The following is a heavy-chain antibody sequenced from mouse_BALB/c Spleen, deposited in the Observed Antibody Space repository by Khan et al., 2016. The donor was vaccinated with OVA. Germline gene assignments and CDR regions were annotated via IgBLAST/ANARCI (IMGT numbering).Heavy chain of an antibody. D-gene: IGHD2-14*01. CDR2: IWGGGGT. CDR1: EFSLSRYN. Sequence: QVQLKESGPGLVAPSQSLSITCTVSEFSLSRYNIHWVRQPPGKGLEWLGMIWGGGGTDYYSALKSRLSISKDNSKRHVFLKMNSLQTDDTAMDYCATAYYRYDGYYAMDYWGQGTSVTVSS. J-gene: IGHJ4*01. CDR3: ATAYYRYDGYYAMDY. V-gene: IGHV2-6-4*01.